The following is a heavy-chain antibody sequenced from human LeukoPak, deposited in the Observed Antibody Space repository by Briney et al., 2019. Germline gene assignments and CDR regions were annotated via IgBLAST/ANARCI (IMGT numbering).Heavy chain of an antibody. CDR1: GFSVSSNY. Sequence: PGGSLRLSCAASGFSVSSNYMNWVRQAPGKGLEWVSVIYTGGNTYYAESVGGRFTISRDNSKNTLYLQMHSLRAEDTAVYYCASPSSGQSFDIWGQGTMVTVSS. CDR2: IYTGGNT. D-gene: IGHD6-19*01. CDR3: ASPSSGQSFDI. J-gene: IGHJ3*02. V-gene: IGHV3-53*01.